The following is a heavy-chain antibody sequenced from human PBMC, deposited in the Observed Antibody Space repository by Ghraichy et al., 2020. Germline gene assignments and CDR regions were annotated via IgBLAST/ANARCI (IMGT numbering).Heavy chain of an antibody. D-gene: IGHD6-19*01. CDR1: GGTFSSYA. CDR2: IIPIFGTA. V-gene: IGHV1-69*13. Sequence: SVKVSCKASGGTFSSYAISWVRQAPGQGLEWMGGIIPIFGTANYAQKFQGRVTITADESTSTAYMELSSLRSEDTAVYYCARGGSPGGQWLVLPWFDPWGQGTLVTVSS. CDR3: ARGGSPGGQWLVLPWFDP. J-gene: IGHJ5*02.